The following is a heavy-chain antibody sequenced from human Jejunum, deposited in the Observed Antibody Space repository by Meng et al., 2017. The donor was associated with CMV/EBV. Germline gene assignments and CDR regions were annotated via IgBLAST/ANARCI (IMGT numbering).Heavy chain of an antibody. CDR3: ARDIYSSSLNWGY. CDR2: IYSGGST. D-gene: IGHD6-6*01. V-gene: IGHV3-66*01. CDR1: GFSVSSHY. J-gene: IGHJ4*02. Sequence: EVQLVVSGGDLVQPGGSLRLSCAVSGFSVSSHYMTWVRQAPGKGVEWVSVIYSGGSTYYADSVKDRFSISRDNTRNTLYLQMNSLRVEDTAVYYCARDIYSSSLNWGYWGQGTLVTVSS.